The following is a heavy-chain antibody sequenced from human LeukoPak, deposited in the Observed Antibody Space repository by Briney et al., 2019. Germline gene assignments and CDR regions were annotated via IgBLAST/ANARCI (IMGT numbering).Heavy chain of an antibody. D-gene: IGHD6-13*01. J-gene: IGHJ4*02. CDR2: IYTSGST. V-gene: IGHV4-4*07. CDR1: GGPFSDYY. CDR3: ARVSSWFDGFDY. Sequence: PSETLSLTCTVSGGPFSDYYWSWIRQPAGKGLEWIGRIYTSGSTNYNPSLKSRVTISIDTSKNHFSLKLSSVTAADTAVYYCARVSSWFDGFDYWGQGTLVTVSS.